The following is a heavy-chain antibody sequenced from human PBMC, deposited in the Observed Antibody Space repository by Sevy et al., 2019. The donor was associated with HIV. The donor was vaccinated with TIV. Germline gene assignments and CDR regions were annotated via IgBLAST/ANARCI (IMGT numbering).Heavy chain of an antibody. V-gene: IGHV4-34*01. D-gene: IGHD2-15*01. CDR2: ISQSGSA. Sequence: SETLSLTCAVSGVSFSDYYWSWIRQPPGKGLEWIGEISQSGSANYKPSLKSRVMMSLDTSNNQFSRKLTSVTAADTAVYYCARGPLFRPEYCSGGSCPTIDFWGQGTLVTVSS. CDR3: ARGPLFRPEYCSGGSCPTIDF. CDR1: GVSFSDYY. J-gene: IGHJ4*02.